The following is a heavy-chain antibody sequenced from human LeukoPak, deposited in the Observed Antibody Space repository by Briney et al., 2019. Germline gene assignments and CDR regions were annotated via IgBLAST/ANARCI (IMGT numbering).Heavy chain of an antibody. CDR3: ARDWDYSSFDY. Sequence: GGSLRLSCAASGFTFSSYSMNWVRQAPGKGLEWVSYISSSSSTIYYADSVKGRFTISRDNAKNSLYLQMNSLRDVDTAVYYCARDWDYSSFDYWGQGTLVTVSS. CDR2: ISSSSSTI. CDR1: GFTFSSYS. J-gene: IGHJ4*02. V-gene: IGHV3-48*02. D-gene: IGHD6-19*01.